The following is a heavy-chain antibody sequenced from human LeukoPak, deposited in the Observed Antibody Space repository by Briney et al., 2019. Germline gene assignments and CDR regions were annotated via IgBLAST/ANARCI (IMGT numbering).Heavy chain of an antibody. D-gene: IGHD3-10*01. CDR3: ARGAGSGNYYNLDN. V-gene: IGHV7-4-1*02. Sequence: GASVKVSCKTSGYTFTSYAVDWVRQAPGQGLEWMGYINTDTDNPTYAQGFTGRFVFSLDTSVSTAYLQISSLKAEDTAVYYCARGAGSGNYYNLDNWGQGTLVTVSS. CDR1: GYTFTSYA. CDR2: INTDTDNP. J-gene: IGHJ4*02.